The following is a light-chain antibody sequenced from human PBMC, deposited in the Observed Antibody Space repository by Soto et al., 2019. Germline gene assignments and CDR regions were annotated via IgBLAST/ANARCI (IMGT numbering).Light chain of an antibody. CDR2: DVS. CDR1: SSDVGGYNY. Sequence: QSALTQPRSVSGSPGQSVTISCTGTSSDVGGYNYVSWYQQHPGKAPKLMMYDVSKRPSGVPDRFSGSKSGNTASLTISGLQAEDGADYYCCSYAGSYKGYVFGTGTKVTVL. V-gene: IGLV2-11*01. J-gene: IGLJ1*01. CDR3: CSYAGSYKGYV.